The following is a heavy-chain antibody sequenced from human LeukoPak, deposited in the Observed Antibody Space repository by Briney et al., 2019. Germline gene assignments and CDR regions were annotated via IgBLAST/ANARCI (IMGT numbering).Heavy chain of an antibody. CDR2: ISDSGGST. D-gene: IGHD2-21*02. J-gene: IGHJ3*02. Sequence: GGSLRVSCAASGFTFSSYAMSWVRQAPGKGLEWVSAISDSGGSTYYADSVKGRFTISRDNSKNTLYLQMNSLRAEDTAVYYCAKDKYGGSVVVTAIGAFDIWGQGTMVTVSS. CDR1: GFTFSSYA. V-gene: IGHV3-23*01. CDR3: AKDKYGGSVVVTAIGAFDI.